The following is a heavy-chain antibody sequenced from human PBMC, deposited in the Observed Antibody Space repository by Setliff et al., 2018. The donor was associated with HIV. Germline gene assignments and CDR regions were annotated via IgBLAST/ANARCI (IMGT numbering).Heavy chain of an antibody. D-gene: IGHD3-10*01. CDR3: ATVSYGTGGGYYYYYMDV. J-gene: IGHJ6*03. Sequence: ASVNVSCKASGYTFTSYAMHWVRQAPGQRLEWMGWINAGNGNTKYSQKFQGRVTITRDTSASTAYMELSSLRSEDTAVYYCATVSYGTGGGYYYYYMDVWGKGTTVTVSS. CDR1: GYTFTSYA. V-gene: IGHV1-3*01. CDR2: INAGNGNT.